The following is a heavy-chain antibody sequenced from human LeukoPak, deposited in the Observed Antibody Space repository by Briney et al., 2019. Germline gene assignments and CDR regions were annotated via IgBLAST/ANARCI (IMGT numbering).Heavy chain of an antibody. CDR1: GGSISSYH. CDR3: ARAASSSWTRSYHFDY. J-gene: IGHJ4*02. Sequence: SETLSLTCTVSGGSISSYHWSWIRQPAGKGLEWIGRIYTSGSTNYNPSLKSRVTMSVDTSKNQFSLKLSSVTAADTAVYYCARAASSSWTRSYHFDYWGQGTLVTVSS. CDR2: IYTSGST. D-gene: IGHD6-13*01. V-gene: IGHV4-4*07.